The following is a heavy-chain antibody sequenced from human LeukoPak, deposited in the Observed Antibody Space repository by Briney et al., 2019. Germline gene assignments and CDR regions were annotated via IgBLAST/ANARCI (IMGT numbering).Heavy chain of an antibody. CDR2: IYSGGST. D-gene: IGHD4-17*01. J-gene: IGHJ5*02. Sequence: PGGSLRLSCAASGFTVSSNYMSWVRQAPGKGLEWVSVIYSGGSTYYADSVKGRFTISRDNSKNTLYLQMNSLRAEDTAVYYCARDGGDDYGDYEGFDPWGQGTLVTVSS. CDR1: GFTVSSNY. V-gene: IGHV3-66*01. CDR3: ARDGGDDYGDYEGFDP.